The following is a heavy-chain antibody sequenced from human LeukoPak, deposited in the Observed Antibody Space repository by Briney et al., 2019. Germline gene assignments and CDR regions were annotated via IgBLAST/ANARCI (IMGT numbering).Heavy chain of an antibody. CDR1: GGSISGSY. CDR2: INHTGST. CDR3: ARAFLRYCSGGSCPPGAFDI. V-gene: IGHV4-34*01. J-gene: IGHJ3*02. Sequence: SETLSLTCAVYGGSISGSYWSWIRQPPGKGLEWIGEINHTGSTNYNPSPKSRVTISVDTSKSQFSLKLSSVTAADTALYYCARAFLRYCSGGSCPPGAFDIWGQGTMVTVSS. D-gene: IGHD2-15*01.